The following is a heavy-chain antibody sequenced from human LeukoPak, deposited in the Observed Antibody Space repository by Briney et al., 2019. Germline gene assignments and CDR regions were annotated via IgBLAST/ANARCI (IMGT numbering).Heavy chain of an antibody. J-gene: IGHJ6*03. CDR2: ISSSGSTI. V-gene: IGHV3-48*03. CDR3: AARISGYVYYYMDV. D-gene: IGHD5-12*01. CDR1: GFTFSSYE. Sequence: GGSLRLSCAASGFTFSSYEMNWVRQAPGKGLEWVSYISSSGSTIYYADSVKGRFTISRDSAKNSLYLQMNSLRAEDTAVYYCAARISGYVYYYMDVWGKGTTVTVSS.